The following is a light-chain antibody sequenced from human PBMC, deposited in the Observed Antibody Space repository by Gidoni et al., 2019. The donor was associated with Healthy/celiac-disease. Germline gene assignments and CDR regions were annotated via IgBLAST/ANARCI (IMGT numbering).Light chain of an antibody. CDR2: WAS. CDR3: QQYYSTPPIT. Sequence: DIVLTLSPDSLAVSLGERATINCKSSQSVLYSSNKKNYLAWYQQKPGQPPKLLIYWASTREPGVPDRFSGSGSGTDFTLTSSSLQAEDVAVYYCQQYYSTPPITFGQGTRLEIK. V-gene: IGKV4-1*01. CDR1: QSVLYSSNKKNY. J-gene: IGKJ5*01.